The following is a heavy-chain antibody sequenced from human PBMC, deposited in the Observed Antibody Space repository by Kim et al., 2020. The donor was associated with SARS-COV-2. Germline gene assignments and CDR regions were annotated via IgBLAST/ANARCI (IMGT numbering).Heavy chain of an antibody. J-gene: IGHJ3*02. CDR2: IYYSGST. V-gene: IGHV4-59*01. CDR1: GGSISSYY. Sequence: SETLSLTCTVSGGSISSYYWSWIRQPPGKGLEWIGYIYYSGSTNYNPSLKSRVTISVDTSKNQFSLKLSSVTAADTAVYYCARSIFGVADGAFDIWGQGTMVTVSS. D-gene: IGHD3-3*01. CDR3: ARSIFGVADGAFDI.